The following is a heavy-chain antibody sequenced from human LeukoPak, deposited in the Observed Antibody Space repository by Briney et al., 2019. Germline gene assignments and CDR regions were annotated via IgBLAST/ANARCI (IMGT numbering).Heavy chain of an antibody. J-gene: IGHJ5*02. V-gene: IGHV3-23*01. Sequence: PGGSLRLSCAASGFTFSGYGMNWVRQAPGKGLEWVSGISGRDSSTYYADSVKGRFTISRETSKNTLYLQMNSLRAEDTAVYYCATSGGTYWSWGQGTLVTVSS. CDR3: ATSGGTYWS. D-gene: IGHD1-26*01. CDR2: ISGRDSST. CDR1: GFTFSGYG.